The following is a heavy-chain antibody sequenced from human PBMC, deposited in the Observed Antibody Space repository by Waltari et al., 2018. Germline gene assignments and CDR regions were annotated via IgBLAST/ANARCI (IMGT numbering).Heavy chain of an antibody. J-gene: IGHJ4*02. CDR1: GGSISSYY. Sequence: QVQLQESGPGLVKPSETLSLTCTVSGGSISSYYWSWIRQPPGKGLEWIGYIYYSGSTNYNPSLKSRVTISVDTSKNQFSLKLSSVTAADTAVYYCARDSITTGTTDGFDYWGQGTLVTVSS. CDR3: ARDSITTGTTDGFDY. V-gene: IGHV4-59*12. CDR2: IYYSGST. D-gene: IGHD1-1*01.